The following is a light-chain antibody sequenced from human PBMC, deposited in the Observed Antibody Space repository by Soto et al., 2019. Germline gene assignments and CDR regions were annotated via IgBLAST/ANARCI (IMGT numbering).Light chain of an antibody. CDR2: EVS. J-gene: IGLJ1*01. CDR3: SSYTSSSTHYV. V-gene: IGLV2-14*01. CDR1: SSDVGDYNY. Sequence: QSVLTQPASVSGSPGQSITISCTGTSSDVGDYNYVSWCQHHPGKAPKLMIYEVSNRPSGVSNRFSGSKSGNTASLTISGLQAEDEADYYCSSYTSSSTHYVFGTGTKVTVL.